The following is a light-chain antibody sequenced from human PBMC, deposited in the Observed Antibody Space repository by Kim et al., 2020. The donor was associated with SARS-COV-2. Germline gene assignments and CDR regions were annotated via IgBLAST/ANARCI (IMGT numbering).Light chain of an antibody. J-gene: IGKJ1*01. CDR1: QSFSSNY. V-gene: IGKV3-20*01. Sequence: SPGERATLSCRASQSFSSNYLAWYQQRPGQPPRLLIYGASKRATGIPDRFSGSGSGTDFTLTISRLEPEDFVVYFCQQFHILPWTFGRGTKVDIK. CDR3: QQFHILPWT. CDR2: GAS.